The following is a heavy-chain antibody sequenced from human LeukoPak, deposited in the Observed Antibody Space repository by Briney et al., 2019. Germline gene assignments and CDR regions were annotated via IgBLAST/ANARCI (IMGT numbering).Heavy chain of an antibody. CDR1: GFTFNDYY. CDR2: ISSSGTTR. J-gene: IGHJ3*02. CDR3: ARDGYCSGGSCYVLNAFDI. D-gene: IGHD2-15*01. Sequence: GGSLRLSCAASGFTFNDYYMSWIRQAPGKGLEWVSYISSSGTTRYYADSVKGRFTVSWDNPKNSLYLQMNSLRAEDTAVYYCARDGYCSGGSCYVLNAFDIWGQGTMVTVSS. V-gene: IGHV3-11*04.